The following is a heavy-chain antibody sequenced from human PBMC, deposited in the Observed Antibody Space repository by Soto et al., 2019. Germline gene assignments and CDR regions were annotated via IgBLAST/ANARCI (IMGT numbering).Heavy chain of an antibody. V-gene: IGHV6-1*01. Sequence: PSQTLSLTCAISGDTVSSNIAAWNWIRQSPSRGLEWLGRTYYRSKWYNDYAVSVKSRITINSDTSKNQFSLHLNSVSPEDTAVYYCARDGALTYSGYDYPETLGSYGMDVWGQGTTVTVSS. D-gene: IGHD5-12*01. CDR1: GDTVSSNIAA. CDR3: ARDGALTYSGYDYPETLGSYGMDV. J-gene: IGHJ6*02. CDR2: TYYRSKWYN.